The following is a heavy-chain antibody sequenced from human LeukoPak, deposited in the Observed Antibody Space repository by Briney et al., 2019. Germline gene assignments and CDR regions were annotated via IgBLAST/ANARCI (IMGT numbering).Heavy chain of an antibody. CDR1: GYTFTSYA. J-gene: IGHJ6*03. V-gene: IGHV7-4-1*02. Sequence: ASVKVSCKASGYTFTSYAMNWVRQAPGRGLEWMGWINTNTGNPTYAQGFTGRFVFSLDTSVSTAYLQISSLKAEDTAVYYCATPFGIAARPHYYYYMDVWGKGTTVTVSS. D-gene: IGHD6-6*01. CDR3: ATPFGIAARPHYYYYMDV. CDR2: INTNTGNP.